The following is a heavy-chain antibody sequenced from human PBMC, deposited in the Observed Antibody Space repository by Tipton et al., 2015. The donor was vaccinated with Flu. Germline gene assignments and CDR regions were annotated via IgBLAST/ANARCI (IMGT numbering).Heavy chain of an antibody. D-gene: IGHD3-10*01. J-gene: IGHJ4*02. V-gene: IGHV4-61*01. CDR1: GGSISSSRYY. Sequence: TLSLTCTVSGGSISSSRYYWGWIRQPPGKGLEWIGYIYYSGSTNYNPSLKSRVTISVDTSKNQFSLKLSSVTAADTAVYYCARDRGYYFDYWGQGTLVTVYS. CDR3: ARDRGYYFDY. CDR2: IYYSGST.